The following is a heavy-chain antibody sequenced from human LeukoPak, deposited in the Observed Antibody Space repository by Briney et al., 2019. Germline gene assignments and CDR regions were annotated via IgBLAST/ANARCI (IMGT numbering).Heavy chain of an antibody. CDR2: IIPIFGTA. D-gene: IGHD2-2*01. Sequence: SVKVSCKASGGTFSSYAISWVRQAPGQGLEWMGGIIPIFGTANYAQKFQGRVTITADESTSTAYTELSSLRSEDTAVYYCARDLEYQPGGMDVWGKGTTVTVSS. J-gene: IGHJ6*04. CDR1: GGTFSSYA. V-gene: IGHV1-69*13. CDR3: ARDLEYQPGGMDV.